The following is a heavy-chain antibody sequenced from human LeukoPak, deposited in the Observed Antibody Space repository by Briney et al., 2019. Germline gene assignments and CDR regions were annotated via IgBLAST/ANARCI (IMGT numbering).Heavy chain of an antibody. Sequence: SETLSLTCFVSGDSITNSGWSWGWVRQPPGKGLEWIGTLPYDENVADRGIPSYNPSLTSRVTISAGTSKNHLSLTVNSVTAADTASYYCARLTLTGVGGRGWFDSWGQGALVIVSS. CDR3: ARLTLTGVGGRGWFDS. CDR2: LPYDENVADRGIP. CDR1: GDSITNSGWS. D-gene: IGHD3-3*01. V-gene: IGHV4-39*02. J-gene: IGHJ5*01.